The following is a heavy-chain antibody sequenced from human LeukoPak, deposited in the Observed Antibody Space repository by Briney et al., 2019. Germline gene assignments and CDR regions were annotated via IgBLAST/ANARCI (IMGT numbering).Heavy chain of an antibody. CDR2: IKWNGAGT. Sequence: PGVSLRLSCAASGFTFDDYAMNWVRQAPGKGLEWVSGIKWNGAGTDYADSVRGRFTISRDNAKNSLYLQMNSLRAEDTALYYCARVRVGATEDYWGQGTLVTVSS. CDR3: ARVRVGATEDY. D-gene: IGHD1-26*01. V-gene: IGHV3-20*04. J-gene: IGHJ4*02. CDR1: GFTFDDYA.